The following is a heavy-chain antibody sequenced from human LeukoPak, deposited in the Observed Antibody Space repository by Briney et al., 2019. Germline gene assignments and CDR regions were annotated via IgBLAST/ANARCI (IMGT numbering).Heavy chain of an antibody. Sequence: SETLSLTCAVYGGSFSGYYRSWIRQPPGKGLEWIGEINHSGSTNYNPSLKSRVTISVDTSKNQFSLKLSSVTAADTAVYYCARLTLYYYGSGAPFDYWGQGTLVTVSS. CDR3: ARLTLYYYGSGAPFDY. V-gene: IGHV4-34*01. CDR2: INHSGST. D-gene: IGHD3-10*01. CDR1: GGSFSGYY. J-gene: IGHJ4*02.